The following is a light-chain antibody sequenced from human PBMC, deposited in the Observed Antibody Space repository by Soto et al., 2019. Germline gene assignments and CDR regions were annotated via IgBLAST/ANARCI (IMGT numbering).Light chain of an antibody. CDR3: QHRSNSPPTWT. CDR1: QSIGTY. Sequence: EILLTQSPATLSLSPGDRATLSCRASQSIGTYLAWYQQKPGQAPRLLIYDASNRATGIPARFSGSGSGTDFTLTISSLEPEDFAVYFCQHRSNSPPTWTFGQGTKVEIK. V-gene: IGKV3-11*01. CDR2: DAS. J-gene: IGKJ1*01.